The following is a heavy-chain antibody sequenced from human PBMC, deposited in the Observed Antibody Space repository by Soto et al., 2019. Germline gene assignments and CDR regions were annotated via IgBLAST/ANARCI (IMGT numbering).Heavy chain of an antibody. J-gene: IGHJ6*03. CDR3: ARDPSLPAAMNYYYMDV. CDR2: IWYDGSNK. D-gene: IGHD2-2*01. Sequence: GGSLRLSCAASGFTFSSYGMHWVRQAPGKGLEWVAVIWYDGSNKYYADSGKGRFTISRDNSKNTLYLQMNSLRAEDTAVYYCARDPSLPAAMNYYYMDVWGKGTTVTVSS. CDR1: GFTFSSYG. V-gene: IGHV3-33*01.